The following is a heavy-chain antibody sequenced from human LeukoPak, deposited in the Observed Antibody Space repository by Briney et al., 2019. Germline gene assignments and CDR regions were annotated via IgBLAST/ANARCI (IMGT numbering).Heavy chain of an antibody. D-gene: IGHD3-10*01. CDR1: GFTFDDYG. J-gene: IGHJ6*03. CDR2: INWNGGST. V-gene: IGHV3-20*04. Sequence: GGSLRLSCAASGFTFDDYGMSWVRQAPGKGLEWVSGINWNGGSTGYADSVKGRFTISRDNAKNSLYLQMNSLRAEDTALYYCARDITMVRGGYYHMDVWGKGTTVTVSS. CDR3: ARDITMVRGGYYHMDV.